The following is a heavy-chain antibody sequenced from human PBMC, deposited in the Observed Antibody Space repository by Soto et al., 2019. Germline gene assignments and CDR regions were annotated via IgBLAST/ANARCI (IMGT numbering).Heavy chain of an antibody. CDR3: VKDNIVVVPAAIAGRFDY. CDR1: GFTFSSYA. Sequence: GGSLRLSCSASGFTFSSYAMHWVRQAPGKGLEYVSAISSNGGSTYYADSVKGRFTISRDNSKNTLYLQMSSLRAEDTAVYYCVKDNIVVVPAAIAGRFDYWGQGTLVTVSS. D-gene: IGHD2-2*02. CDR2: ISSNGGST. J-gene: IGHJ4*02. V-gene: IGHV3-64D*06.